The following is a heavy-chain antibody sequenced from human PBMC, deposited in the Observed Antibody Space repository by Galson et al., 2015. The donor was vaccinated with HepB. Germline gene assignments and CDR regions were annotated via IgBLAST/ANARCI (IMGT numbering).Heavy chain of an antibody. Sequence: SLRLSCAASGFTFSSYGMHWVRQAPGKGLEWVAVISYDGSNKYYADSVKGRFTISRDNSKNTLYLQMNSLRAEDTAVYYCAKANQLLLGNWFDPWGQGTLVTVSS. V-gene: IGHV3-30*18. CDR2: ISYDGSNK. J-gene: IGHJ5*02. D-gene: IGHD2-2*01. CDR3: AKANQLLLGNWFDP. CDR1: GFTFSSYG.